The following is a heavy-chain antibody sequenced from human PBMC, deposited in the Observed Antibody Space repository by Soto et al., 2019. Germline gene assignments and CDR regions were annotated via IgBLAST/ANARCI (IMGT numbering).Heavy chain of an antibody. D-gene: IGHD3-22*01. CDR3: TKDMDHDSSGYYWRPFHY. CDR2: ISWNSRTI. V-gene: IGHV3-9*01. J-gene: IGHJ4*02. Sequence: PAGSLSLTCAAYSLTFGGYARYWVRQAPGKGLEWVSGISWNSRTIGYADSVKGRFTISRDNAKNSLYLQMNSLRAEDTALYYCTKDMDHDSSGYYWRPFHYCGQGT. CDR1: SLTFGGYA.